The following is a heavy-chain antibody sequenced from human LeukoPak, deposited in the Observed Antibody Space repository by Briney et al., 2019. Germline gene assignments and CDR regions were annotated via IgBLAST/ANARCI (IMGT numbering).Heavy chain of an antibody. CDR2: ISAHNGNT. CDR3: AREGITYYDFWSGYYNQYYFDY. V-gene: IGHV1-18*01. J-gene: IGHJ4*02. D-gene: IGHD3-3*01. Sequence: ASVKVSCKASGYTFASYGTNWVRQAPGQGLEWMGWISAHNGNTNYAQKFHGRVTMTTDTSTSTAYMELRSLRSDDTAVYYCAREGITYYDFWSGYYNQYYFDYWGQGTLVTVSS. CDR1: GYTFASYG.